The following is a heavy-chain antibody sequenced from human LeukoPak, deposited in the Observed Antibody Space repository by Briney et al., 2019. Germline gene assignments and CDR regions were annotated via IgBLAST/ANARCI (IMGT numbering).Heavy chain of an antibody. D-gene: IGHD5-24*01. Sequence: ASVTLTYKASGYTFTSYYKHWVRQAPGQGLEWMGIINPIGGSTIYAQKFQGRVTMTRDTYTSTVYMELSSLRSEDTAVYYCARALRMATIPGVNMNYFDYWGQGPVTTVSS. V-gene: IGHV1-46*01. CDR3: ARALRMATIPGVNMNYFDY. CDR1: GYTFTSYY. CDR2: INPIGGST. J-gene: IGHJ4*02.